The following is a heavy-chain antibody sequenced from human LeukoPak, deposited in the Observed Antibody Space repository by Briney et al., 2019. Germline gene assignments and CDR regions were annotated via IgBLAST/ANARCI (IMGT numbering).Heavy chain of an antibody. J-gene: IGHJ6*02. CDR3: ASFRPMVTAEYYYYGMDV. CDR1: GYTFTSYG. CDR2: ISAYNGNT. D-gene: IGHD2-21*02. Sequence: ASVKVSCKASGYTFTSYGISWLRQAPGQGLEWMGWISAYNGNTNYAQKLQGRVTMTTDTSTSTAYMELRSLRSDDTAVYYCASFRPMVTAEYYYYGMDVWGQGTTVTVSS. V-gene: IGHV1-18*01.